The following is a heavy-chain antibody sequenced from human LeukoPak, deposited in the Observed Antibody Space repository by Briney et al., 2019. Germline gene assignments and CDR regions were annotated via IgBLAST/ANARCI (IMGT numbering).Heavy chain of an antibody. D-gene: IGHD3-3*01. CDR2: IYYSGST. Sequence: PPETLSLTCTVSGGSISSYYWSWIRQPPGKGLEWIGYIYYSGSTNYNPSLKSRVTISVDTSKNQFSLKLSSVTAADTAVYYCARGRTIFGVVKLCGEFDYWGQGTLVTVSS. CDR1: GGSISSYY. CDR3: ARGRTIFGVVKLCGEFDY. J-gene: IGHJ4*02. V-gene: IGHV4-59*01.